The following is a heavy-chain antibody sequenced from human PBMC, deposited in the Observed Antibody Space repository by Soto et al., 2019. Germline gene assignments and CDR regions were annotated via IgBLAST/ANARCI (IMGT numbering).Heavy chain of an antibody. Sequence: ASVKVSCKASGDTFSSYAISWVRQAPGQGLEWMGGIIPIFGTANYAQKFQGRVTITADESTSTAYMELSSLRSEDTAVYYCARDVSVTGTPYPYYYYMDVWGKGTTVTVSS. CDR3: ARDVSVTGTPYPYYYYMDV. D-gene: IGHD1-20*01. V-gene: IGHV1-69*13. CDR2: IIPIFGTA. CDR1: GDTFSSYA. J-gene: IGHJ6*03.